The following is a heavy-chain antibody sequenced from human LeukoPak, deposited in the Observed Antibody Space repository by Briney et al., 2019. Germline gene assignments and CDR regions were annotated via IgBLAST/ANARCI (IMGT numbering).Heavy chain of an antibody. CDR3: ARVQDILTGSE. V-gene: IGHV1-18*01. D-gene: IGHD3-9*01. CDR2: ISAYNGNT. CDR1: GGTFSSYT. J-gene: IGHJ4*02. Sequence: SSVKVSCKASGGTFSSYTISWVRQAPGQGLEWMGWISAYNGNTNYAQKLQGRVTMTTDTSTSTAYMELRSLRSDDTAVYYCARVQDILTGSEWGQGTLVTVSS.